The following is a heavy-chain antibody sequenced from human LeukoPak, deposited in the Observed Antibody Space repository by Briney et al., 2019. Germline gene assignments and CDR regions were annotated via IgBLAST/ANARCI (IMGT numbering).Heavy chain of an antibody. CDR3: ARHVSRPWFDP. Sequence: SETLSLTCTVSGGSITTNYWSWFRQPPGKGLEWIGYIHYSGSTDHNPSLKNRVTISLDASKNQFSLRLSSVTAADTAVYFRARHVSRPWFDPWGQGSLVTVSS. CDR2: IHYSGST. J-gene: IGHJ5*02. CDR1: GGSITTNY. V-gene: IGHV4-59*08.